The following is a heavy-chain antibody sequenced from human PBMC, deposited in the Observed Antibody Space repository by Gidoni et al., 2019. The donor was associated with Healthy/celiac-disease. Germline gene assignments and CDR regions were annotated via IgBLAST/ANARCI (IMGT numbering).Heavy chain of an antibody. J-gene: IGHJ6*02. D-gene: IGHD6-13*01. CDR2: IWYDGSNK. Sequence: QVQLVESGGGWVQPGRPLSLSCAASGFPFVSYGMHWVRQAPGKGLEWVAVIWYDGSNKYYADSVKGRFTISRDNSKNTLYLQMNSLRAEDTAVYYCARRGSSWYADYYYGMDVWGQGTTVTVSS. CDR1: GFPFVSYG. CDR3: ARRGSSWYADYYYGMDV. V-gene: IGHV3-33*01.